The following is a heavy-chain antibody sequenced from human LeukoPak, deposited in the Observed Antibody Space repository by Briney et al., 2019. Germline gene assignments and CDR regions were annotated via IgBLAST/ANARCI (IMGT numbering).Heavy chain of an antibody. V-gene: IGHV3-21*01. CDR1: GFTFSTYS. J-gene: IGHJ4*02. CDR2: ISSSGSDI. Sequence: GSLRLSCAASGFTFSTYSMNWVRQAPGKGLEWVSSISSSGSDIYDADSLKGRFTVSRDNAKNSLYLQMNSLRAEDTAVYYCARDFRGTYSLDYWGQGTLVTVSS. CDR3: ARDFRGTYSLDY. D-gene: IGHD1-26*01.